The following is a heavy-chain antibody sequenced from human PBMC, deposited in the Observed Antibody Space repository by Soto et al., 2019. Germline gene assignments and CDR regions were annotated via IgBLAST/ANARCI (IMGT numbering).Heavy chain of an antibody. Sequence: PSETLSLTCTVSGGSISSYYWSWIRQPPGKGLEWIGYIYYSGSTNYNPSLKSRVIIPVDTSKNQFSLKLSSVTSADTAVYYCARAGRYYDTSGYFSWGQGTLVTVSS. CDR3: ARAGRYYDTSGYFS. CDR1: GGSISSYY. CDR2: IYYSGST. J-gene: IGHJ5*02. V-gene: IGHV4-59*01. D-gene: IGHD3-22*01.